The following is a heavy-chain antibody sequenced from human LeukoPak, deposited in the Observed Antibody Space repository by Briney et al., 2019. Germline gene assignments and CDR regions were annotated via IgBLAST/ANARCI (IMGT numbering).Heavy chain of an antibody. CDR1: GFTFADYA. V-gene: IGHV3-48*02. J-gene: IGHJ4*02. Sequence: QPGRSLRLSCTVSGFTFADYAMAWVRQAPGKGLEWISYISAGGSSIYYADSVKGRFTISRDNDKNSLYLQLNSLRDEDTAVYYCARDADDYWGQGTLVTVSS. CDR3: ARDADDY. CDR2: ISAGGSSI.